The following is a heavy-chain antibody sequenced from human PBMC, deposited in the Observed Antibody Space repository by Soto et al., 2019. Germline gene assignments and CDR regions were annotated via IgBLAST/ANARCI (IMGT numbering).Heavy chain of an antibody. D-gene: IGHD3-3*01. Sequence: QVQLVQSGAVVKTPGSSVTASCKASGGMFSDYTISWVRQAPGQGLEWMGGIIPIFGGPHYAQKVQGRVTITAEKPTSADYLEVRDLTSVAPALYYCAKTGGWASIDFWRANWFDTWGQGTLVTVSS. CDR1: GGMFSDYT. V-gene: IGHV1-69*06. CDR2: IIPIFGGP. CDR3: AKTGGWASIDFWRANWFDT. J-gene: IGHJ5*02.